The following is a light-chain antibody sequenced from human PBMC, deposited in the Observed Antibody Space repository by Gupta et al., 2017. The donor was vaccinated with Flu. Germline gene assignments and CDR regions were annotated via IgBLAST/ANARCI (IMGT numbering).Light chain of an antibody. V-gene: IGLV8-61*01. Sequence: LTITCGLSSGSVSTYNYPSWYQQGPGQAPSPLVYSTRTRASGVPERFSGSILGHKAALTITGAQADDDCLYFCILYTGNGVWIFGGGTKVTVL. CDR3: ILYTGNGVWI. CDR1: SGSVSTYNY. J-gene: IGLJ2*01. CDR2: STR.